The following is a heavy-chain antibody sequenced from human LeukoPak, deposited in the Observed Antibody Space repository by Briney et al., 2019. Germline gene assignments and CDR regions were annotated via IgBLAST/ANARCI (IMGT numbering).Heavy chain of an antibody. CDR1: GGSISSYY. D-gene: IGHD5-18*01. Sequence: SETLSLTCTVSGGSISSYYWSWIRQPPGKGLEWIGYIYYSGSTNYNPSPKSRVTISVDTSKNQFSLKLSSVTAADTAVYYCARGYSYGYYYYYGMDVWGQGTTVTVSS. J-gene: IGHJ6*02. V-gene: IGHV4-59*08. CDR2: IYYSGST. CDR3: ARGYSYGYYYYYGMDV.